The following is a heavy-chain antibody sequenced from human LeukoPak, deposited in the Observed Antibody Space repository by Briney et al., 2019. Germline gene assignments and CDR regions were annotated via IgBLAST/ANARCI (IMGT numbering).Heavy chain of an antibody. CDR2: INPNSGGT. V-gene: IGHV1-2*02. Sequence: GASGKVSCKASGYTFTGYYMHWVRQAPGQGLEWMGWINPNSGGTNYAQKFQGRVTMTRDTSISTAYMELSRLRSDDTAVYYCARGYCSGGSCLGFYYYYMDVWGKGTTVTVSS. CDR1: GYTFTGYY. D-gene: IGHD2-15*01. CDR3: ARGYCSGGSCLGFYYYYMDV. J-gene: IGHJ6*03.